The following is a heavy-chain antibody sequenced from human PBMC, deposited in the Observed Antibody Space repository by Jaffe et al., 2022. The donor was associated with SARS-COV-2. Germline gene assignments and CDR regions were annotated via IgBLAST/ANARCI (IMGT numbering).Heavy chain of an antibody. D-gene: IGHD1-26*01. J-gene: IGHJ4*02. V-gene: IGHV3-11*01. CDR3: ARLRSKWELYVDY. CDR2: ISSSGSTI. Sequence: QVQLVESGGGLVKPGGSLRLSCAASGFTFSDYYLSWIRQAPGKGLEWVSYISSSGSTIYYADSVKGRFSISRDNAKNSLFLQMNSLRAGDTAVYYCARLRSKWELYVDYWGQGTLVTVSS. CDR1: GFTFSDYY.